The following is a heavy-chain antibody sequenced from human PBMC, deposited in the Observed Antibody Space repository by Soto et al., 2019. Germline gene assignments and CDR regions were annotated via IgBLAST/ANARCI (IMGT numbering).Heavy chain of an antibody. CDR3: ARRIKGEYYYYYYYMDV. V-gene: IGHV3-21*01. Sequence: GGSLRLSCAASGFTFSSYSMNWVRQAPGKGLEWVSSISSSSSYIYYADSVKGRFTISRDNAKNSLYLQMNSLRAEDTAVYYCARRIKGEYYYYYYYMDVWGKGTTVTVSS. J-gene: IGHJ6*03. CDR2: ISSSSSYI. CDR1: GFTFSSYS. D-gene: IGHD3-16*01.